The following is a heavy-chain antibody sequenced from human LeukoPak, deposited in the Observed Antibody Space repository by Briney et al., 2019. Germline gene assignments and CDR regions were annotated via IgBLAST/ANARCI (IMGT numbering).Heavy chain of an antibody. Sequence: GESLKISCKASGYTFSNYWIGWVRQVPGKGLEWMTIIYPADSDTRYSPSVQGQVTISADKSISTAYVQWSSLRASDSAMYYCARQKYSSGLDAFDIWGQGTMVTVSS. CDR2: IYPADSDT. CDR3: ARQKYSSGLDAFDI. J-gene: IGHJ3*02. D-gene: IGHD4-11*01. CDR1: GYTFSNYW. V-gene: IGHV5-51*01.